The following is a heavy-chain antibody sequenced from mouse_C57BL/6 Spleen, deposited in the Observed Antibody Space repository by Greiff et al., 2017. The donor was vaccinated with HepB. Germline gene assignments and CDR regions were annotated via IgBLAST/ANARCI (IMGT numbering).Heavy chain of an antibody. CDR3: TTGGLAY. V-gene: IGHV14-4*01. J-gene: IGHJ3*01. CDR2: IDPENGDT. Sequence: EVKLVESGAELVRPGASVKLSCTASGFNIKDDYMHWVKQRPEQGLEWIGWIDPENGDTEYASKFQGKAPITADTSANTAYLQLSSLRYEDTAVYYCTTGGLAYWGQGTLVTVAA. CDR1: GFNIKDDY.